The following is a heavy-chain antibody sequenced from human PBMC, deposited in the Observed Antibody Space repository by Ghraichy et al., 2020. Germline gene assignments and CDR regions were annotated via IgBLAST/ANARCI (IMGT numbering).Heavy chain of an antibody. D-gene: IGHD3-10*01. CDR3: ARAYSPMVRGVITFDY. V-gene: IGHV3-21*01. Sequence: GGSLRLSCAASGFTFSSYSMNWVRQAPGKGLEWVSSISSSSSYIYYADSVKGRFTISRDNAKNSLYLQMNSLRAEDTAVYYCARAYSPMVRGVITFDYWGQGTLVTVSS. J-gene: IGHJ4*02. CDR1: GFTFSSYS. CDR2: ISSSSSYI.